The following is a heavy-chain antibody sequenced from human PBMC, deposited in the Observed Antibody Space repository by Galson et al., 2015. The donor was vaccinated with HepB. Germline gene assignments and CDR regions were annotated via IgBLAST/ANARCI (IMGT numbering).Heavy chain of an antibody. D-gene: IGHD3-10*01. V-gene: IGHV1-8*01. CDR2: VNPYNANT. CDR1: GYTFTSYD. CDR3: ARGLRVQGDTYFFDY. J-gene: IGHJ4*02. Sequence: SVKVSCKASGYTFTSYDLNWVRQAPGQGLEWMGWVNPYNANTGYAQKFQDRVAMTTDTSISTAYLTLSSLSSDDTAIYYCARGLRVQGDTYFFDYWGQGALVTVSS.